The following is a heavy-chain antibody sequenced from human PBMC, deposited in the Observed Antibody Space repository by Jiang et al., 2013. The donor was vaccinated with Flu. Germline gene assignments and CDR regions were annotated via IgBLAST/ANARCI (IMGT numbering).Heavy chain of an antibody. Sequence: LLKPSETLSLTCTVSGGSINDYYWSWIRQAPGKGLEWIAYIYYNGNTDYNPSLRSRVTISVDTSKNQFSLKLISVTAADTAVYYCVRHWGMVWDNWFDPWGQGTLVTVSS. V-gene: IGHV4-59*08. CDR1: GGSINDYY. D-gene: IGHD2-8*01. J-gene: IGHJ5*02. CDR2: IYYNGNT. CDR3: VRHWGMVWDNWFDP.